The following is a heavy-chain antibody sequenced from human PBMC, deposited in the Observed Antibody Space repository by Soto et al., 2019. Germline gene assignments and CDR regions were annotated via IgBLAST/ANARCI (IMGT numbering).Heavy chain of an antibody. CDR2: IFHTGST. CDR1: GGSISSGNFS. CDR3: ARVKVGDLFRFNWFFDL. V-gene: IGHV4-30-2*01. D-gene: IGHD3-3*01. J-gene: IGHJ2*01. Sequence: SETLSLTCTVSGGSISSGNFSSPWIRQPPGKGLEWIAYIFHTGSTFYNSSLKPRVSISVDRSKNQFSLKLKSVTETDTAVYYCARVKVGDLFRFNWFFDLWGRGTLVTVSS.